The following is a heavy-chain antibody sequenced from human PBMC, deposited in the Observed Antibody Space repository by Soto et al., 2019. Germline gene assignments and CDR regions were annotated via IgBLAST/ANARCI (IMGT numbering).Heavy chain of an antibody. V-gene: IGHV1-18*01. CDR2: ISGYNGDT. CDR1: GYTFTRYV. J-gene: IGHJ5*02. CDR3: AREIGCSSTSCYAEEGNWFDP. Sequence: ASGKVSCKASGYTFTRYVISWVRQAPGQGLEWMGWISGYNGDTNYAQKLQGRVTMTTDTSTSTAYMELRSLRSDDTAVYYCAREIGCSSTSCYAEEGNWFDPWG. D-gene: IGHD2-2*01.